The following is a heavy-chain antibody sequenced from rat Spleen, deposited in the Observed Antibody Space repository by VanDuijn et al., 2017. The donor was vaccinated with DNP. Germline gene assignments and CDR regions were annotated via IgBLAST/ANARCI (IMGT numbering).Heavy chain of an antibody. CDR2: ISYDGGIT. J-gene: IGHJ1*01. CDR3: VRPDYYAGSYPFF. V-gene: IGHV5-22*01. CDR1: GFTFRDYY. D-gene: IGHD1-12*02. Sequence: EVQLVESGGGLVQPGRSLKLSCAASGFTFRDYYMAWVRQAPTKGLEWVAYISYDGGITSYGDSVKGRFTISRDNAKSTLYLQMDSLRSEETATYYCVRPDYYAGSYPFFWGPGTMVTVSS.